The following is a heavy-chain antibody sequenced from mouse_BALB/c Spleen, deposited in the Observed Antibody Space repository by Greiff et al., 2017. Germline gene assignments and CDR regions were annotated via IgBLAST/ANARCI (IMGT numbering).Heavy chain of an antibody. D-gene: IGHD2-10*01. CDR2: INPSNGGT. CDR1: GYTFTSYY. CDR3: TRSGAYYGNSWFAY. Sequence: QVQLQQSGAELVKPGASVKLSCKASGYTFTSYYMYWVKQRPGQGLEWIGGINPSNGGTNFNEKFKSKATLTVDKSSSTAYMQLSSLTSEDSAVYYCTRSGAYYGNSWFAYWGQGTLVTVSA. V-gene: IGHV1S81*02. J-gene: IGHJ3*01.